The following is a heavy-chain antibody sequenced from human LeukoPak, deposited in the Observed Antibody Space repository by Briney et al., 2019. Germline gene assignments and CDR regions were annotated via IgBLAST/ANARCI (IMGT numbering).Heavy chain of an antibody. J-gene: IGHJ3*02. V-gene: IGHV3-11*04. Sequence: GGSLRLSCAASGFTFSDYYMSWIRQAPGKGLEWVSYISSSGSTIYYADSVKGRFTISRDNSKNTLDLQMDSLRAEDTAVYYCARHRSYYSHDAFDIWGQGTMVTVSS. CDR2: ISSSGSTI. CDR3: ARHRSYYSHDAFDI. CDR1: GFTFSDYY. D-gene: IGHD3-10*01.